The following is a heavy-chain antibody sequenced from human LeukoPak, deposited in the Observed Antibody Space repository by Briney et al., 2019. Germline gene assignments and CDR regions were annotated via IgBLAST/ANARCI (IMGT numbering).Heavy chain of an antibody. D-gene: IGHD2-21*01. CDR2: IYSGGST. J-gene: IGHJ4*02. CDR1: GGSISSSSYY. Sequence: SETLSLTCTVSGGSISSSSYYWSWIRQPAGKGLEWIGRIYSGGSTSYNPSLKSRVTISEDTSKNQFFLKLTSVTAADTAVYYCATNLAYWGQGTLVTVSS. CDR3: ATNLAY. V-gene: IGHV4-61*02.